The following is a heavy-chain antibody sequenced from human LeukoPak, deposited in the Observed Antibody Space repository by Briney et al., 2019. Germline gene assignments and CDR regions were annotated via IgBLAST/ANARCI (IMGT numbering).Heavy chain of an antibody. J-gene: IGHJ5*02. D-gene: IGHD6-19*01. CDR3: ARTTYSSGWTGDWFDP. CDR2: IYYSGST. Sequence: SETLSLTCTVSGGSISSYYWSWIRQPPGKGLEWIGYIYYSGSTNYNPSLKSRVTISVDTSKNQFSLKLSSVTAADTVVYYCARTTYSSGWTGDWFDPWGQGTLVTVSS. V-gene: IGHV4-59*08. CDR1: GGSISSYY.